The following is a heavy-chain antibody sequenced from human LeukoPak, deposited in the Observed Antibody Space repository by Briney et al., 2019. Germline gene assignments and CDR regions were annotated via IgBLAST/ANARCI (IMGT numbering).Heavy chain of an antibody. J-gene: IGHJ4*02. CDR1: GGSIRNYY. V-gene: IGHV4-59*12. CDR3: ATRIPAPL. Sequence: SETLSLTCTVSGGSIRNYYWSWIRQPPGRGLEWVGEMSQSGITNYSPSLKSRVTISIDKSKNQFSLSLSPVTAADTAVYYCATRIPAPLWGQGTLVTVSS. D-gene: IGHD2-2*01. CDR2: MSQSGIT.